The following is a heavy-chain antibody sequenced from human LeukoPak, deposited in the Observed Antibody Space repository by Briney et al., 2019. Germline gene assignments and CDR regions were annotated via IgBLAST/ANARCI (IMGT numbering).Heavy chain of an antibody. V-gene: IGHV1-46*01. CDR2: INPSGGST. D-gene: IGHD3-22*01. Sequence: ASVKVSCKASGYTFTSYYMHWVRQAPGQGLEWMGIINPSGGSTSYAQKFQGRVTMTRDTSTSTVYMELSSLRSEDTAVYYCARDRPHGYYDSSGYMVGAFDIWGQGTMVTVSS. CDR3: ARDRPHGYYDSSGYMVGAFDI. CDR1: GYTFTSYY. J-gene: IGHJ3*02.